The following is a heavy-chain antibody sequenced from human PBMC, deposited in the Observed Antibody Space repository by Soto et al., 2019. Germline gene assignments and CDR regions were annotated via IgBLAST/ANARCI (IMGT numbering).Heavy chain of an antibody. Sequence: GGSLRLSCAASGVTFSSYAMNWVRQAPGKGLEWVSTISHTGGGTFYAGSAKARFPISRDNSKNTLYMQMHSLRADDSAIYFCAVGRHKTSGSNTWFDPWGRGTLVTVSS. CDR2: ISHTGGGT. CDR1: GVTFSSYA. CDR3: AVGRHKTSGSNTWFDP. J-gene: IGHJ5*02. D-gene: IGHD3-22*01. V-gene: IGHV3-23*01.